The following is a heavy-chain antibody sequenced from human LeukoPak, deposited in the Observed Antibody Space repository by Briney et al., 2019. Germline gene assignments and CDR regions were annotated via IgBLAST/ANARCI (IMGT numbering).Heavy chain of an antibody. V-gene: IGHV4-39*01. CDR3: TKNDVGDYGT. Sequence: SETLSLTCSVSGASISRTTYYWGWIRQPPGKGLEWIGSVFHTGTAYYNPSLRSRVPLSVDTSKNQFSLKMSSVTAADTAVYYCTKNDVGDYGTWGQGTLVTVSS. J-gene: IGHJ5*02. CDR1: GASISRTTYY. D-gene: IGHD4-17*01. CDR2: VFHTGTA.